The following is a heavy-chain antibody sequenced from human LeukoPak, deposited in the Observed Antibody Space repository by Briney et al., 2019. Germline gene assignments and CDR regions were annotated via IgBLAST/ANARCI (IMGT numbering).Heavy chain of an antibody. CDR2: IYYSGST. Sequence: PSETPSLTCTVSGGSISSGDYYWSWIRQPPGKGLEWIGYIYYSGSTYYNPSLKSRVTISVDTSKNQFSLKLSSVTAADTAVYYCARDRGVVVFYGMDVWGQGTTVTVSS. D-gene: IGHD2-2*01. CDR1: GGSISSGDYY. CDR3: ARDRGVVVFYGMDV. V-gene: IGHV4-30-4*01. J-gene: IGHJ6*02.